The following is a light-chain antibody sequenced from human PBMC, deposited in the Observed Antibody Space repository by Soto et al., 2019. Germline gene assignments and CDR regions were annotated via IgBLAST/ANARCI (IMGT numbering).Light chain of an antibody. J-gene: IGLJ2*01. CDR3: AAWDDSLNGPL. CDR2: SNT. V-gene: IGLV1-44*01. CDR1: SSNIGRNP. Sequence: QSVLTQPPSASGTTGQSVNSAGSGSSSNIGRNPVNWYQQVPGTAPKRLLYSNTQRPSGVPDRFSGSKSGTSASLAISGLQSDDEADYYCAAWDDSLNGPLFGGGTKLTVL.